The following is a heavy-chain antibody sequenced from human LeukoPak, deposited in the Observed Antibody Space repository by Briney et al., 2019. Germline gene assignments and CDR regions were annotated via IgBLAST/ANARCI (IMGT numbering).Heavy chain of an antibody. V-gene: IGHV4-34*01. J-gene: IGHJ3*02. D-gene: IGHD3-10*01. CDR2: INHSGST. Sequence: SETLSLTCAVYGGSFSDYYWSWIRQIPGKGLEWIGEINHSGSTNYNPSLKSRVTISVDTSKNQFSLKLTSVTAADTAVYYCAKSNGYGLVDIWGQGTMVTVSS. CDR1: GGSFSDYY. CDR3: AKSNGYGLVDI.